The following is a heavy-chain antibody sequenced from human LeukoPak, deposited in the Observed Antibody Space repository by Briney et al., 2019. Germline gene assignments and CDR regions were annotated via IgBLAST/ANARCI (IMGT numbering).Heavy chain of an antibody. Sequence: GASVKVSCKASGYTFTGYYMHWVRQAPGQGLEWMGWINPNSGGTNYAQKFQGRVTMTRDTSISTAYMELSRLRSDDTAVYYCARDYGDYHNNIYYYYYYMDVWGKGTTVTISS. D-gene: IGHD4-17*01. CDR1: GYTFTGYY. CDR2: INPNSGGT. J-gene: IGHJ6*03. CDR3: ARDYGDYHNNIYYYYYYMDV. V-gene: IGHV1-2*02.